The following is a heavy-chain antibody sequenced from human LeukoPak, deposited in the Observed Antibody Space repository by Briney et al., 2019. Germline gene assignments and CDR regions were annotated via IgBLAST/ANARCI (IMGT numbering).Heavy chain of an antibody. CDR3: ARDPAQISGDAFDI. CDR2: THTSGST. D-gene: IGHD1-26*01. CDR1: GGSISSYY. J-gene: IGHJ3*02. Sequence: SETLSLTCTVSGGSISSYYWSWIRQPAGKGLEWIGRTHTSGSTNYNPSLKSRVTMSGDTSKNQFSLKLSSVTAADTAVYYCARDPAQISGDAFDIWGQGTMVTVSS. V-gene: IGHV4-4*07.